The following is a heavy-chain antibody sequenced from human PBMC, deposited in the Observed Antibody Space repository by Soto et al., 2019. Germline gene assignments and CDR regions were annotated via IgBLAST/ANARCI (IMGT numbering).Heavy chain of an antibody. CDR1: GFSLTTRGVG. Sequence: QITLKESGPTLVKPTQTLTLTCTFSGFSLTTRGVGVGWIRQPPGKALEWLALIYWDDDEGYSPSLKSRLTITKDTPKSQVVLTMTTMDPVYTATYYCAHRPRGFSYHFDYWGQGTLVTVSS. V-gene: IGHV2-5*02. J-gene: IGHJ4*02. D-gene: IGHD5-18*01. CDR2: IYWDDDE. CDR3: AHRPRGFSYHFDY.